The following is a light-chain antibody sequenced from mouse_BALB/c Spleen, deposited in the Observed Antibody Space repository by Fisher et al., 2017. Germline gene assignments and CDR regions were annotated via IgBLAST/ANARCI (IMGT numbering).Light chain of an antibody. CDR2: GIS. J-gene: IGKJ1*01. CDR3: QQRSSYPRT. Sequence: DIVITQTTAIIAASPGEKVTITCSASSSVSYMNWYQQKPGSSPKIWIYGISNLASGVPARFSGSGSGTSFSFTINSMEAEDVATYYCQQRSSYPRTFGGGTKLEIK. V-gene: IGKV4-90*01. CDR1: SSVSY.